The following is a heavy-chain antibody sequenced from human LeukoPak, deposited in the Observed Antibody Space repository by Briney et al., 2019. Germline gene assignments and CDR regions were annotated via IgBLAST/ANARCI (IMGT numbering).Heavy chain of an antibody. Sequence: SETLSLTCTVSGGSISSYYWSWIRQPPGKGLEWIGYIYYSGTTNYNPSLRSRVTISVDTSKNQFSLKLSSVTAADTAVYYCARGGIQLWSNNWVDPWGQGTLVTVSS. J-gene: IGHJ5*02. CDR2: IYYSGTT. CDR1: GGSISSYY. D-gene: IGHD5-18*01. CDR3: ARGGIQLWSNNWVDP. V-gene: IGHV4-59*01.